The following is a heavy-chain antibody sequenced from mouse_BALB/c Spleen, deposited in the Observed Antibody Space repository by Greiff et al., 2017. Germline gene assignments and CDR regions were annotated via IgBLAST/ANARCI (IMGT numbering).Heavy chain of an antibody. CDR1: GYTFTSYW. Sequence: VHLVESGAELAKPGASVKMSCKASGYTFTSYWMHWVKQRPGQGLEWIGYINPSTGYTEYNQKFKDKATLTADKSSSTAYMQLSSLTSEDSAVYYCARGLPEDYWGQGTSVTVSS. V-gene: IGHV1-7*01. J-gene: IGHJ4*01. CDR3: ARGLPEDY. CDR2: INPSTGYT.